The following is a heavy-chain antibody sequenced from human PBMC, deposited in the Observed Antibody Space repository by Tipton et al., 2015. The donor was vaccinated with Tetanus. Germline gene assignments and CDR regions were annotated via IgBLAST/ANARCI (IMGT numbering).Heavy chain of an antibody. CDR1: GDNVSTDTAA. J-gene: IGHJ6*02. Sequence: GLVKPSETLSLTCVISGDNVSTDTAAWNWIRQSPSRGLEWLGRTYYASKWVNNYAASVKSRLNINPDTSKNQFSLHLSSVTPEDSAVYYCVRGQVSAMDVWGQGTTVIVSS. CDR2: TYYASKWVN. V-gene: IGHV6-1*01. CDR3: VRGQVSAMDV.